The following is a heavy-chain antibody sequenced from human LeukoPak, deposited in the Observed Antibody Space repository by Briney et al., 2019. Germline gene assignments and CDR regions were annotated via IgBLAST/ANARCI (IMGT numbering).Heavy chain of an antibody. CDR2: ISSDGSNA. J-gene: IGHJ4*02. V-gene: IGHV3-30*18. Sequence: GGSLRLFCAACGFTFISYGMHCVRHAPREGLEWVAVISSDGSNADYADSVKGRFTISRGNSKSTLYLQMNSLRAEDTAVHYCAKGSPQFDLWGQGTLVSVSS. D-gene: IGHD1-26*01. CDR3: AKGSPQFDL. CDR1: GFTFISYG.